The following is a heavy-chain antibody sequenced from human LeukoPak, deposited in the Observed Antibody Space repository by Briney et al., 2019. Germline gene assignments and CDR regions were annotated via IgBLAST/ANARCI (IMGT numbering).Heavy chain of an antibody. V-gene: IGHV4-59*11. CDR3: ARMQYSSSSLFDY. D-gene: IGHD6-6*01. CDR2: IYHSGST. Sequence: SETLSLTCTVSGGSISSHYWSWIRQPPGKGLEWIRYIYHSGSTNYNPSLKSRVTISVDTSKNQFSLKLGSVTAADTAVYYCARMQYSSSSLFDYWGQGTLVTVSS. J-gene: IGHJ4*02. CDR1: GGSISSHY.